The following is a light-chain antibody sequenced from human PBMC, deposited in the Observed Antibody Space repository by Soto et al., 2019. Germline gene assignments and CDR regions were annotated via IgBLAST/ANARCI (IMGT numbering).Light chain of an antibody. V-gene: IGLV2-14*03. CDR3: SSSTTRATRV. CDR1: NSDVGAYKP. Sequence: QSALTQPASVSGSPGQSITISCTGTNSDVGAYKPVSWYQHHPGKAPKLMIYDVSYRPSGVSNRFSGSQSGNTASLTISGLQPEDESDYYCSSSTTRATRVFGTGTKVTVL. J-gene: IGLJ1*01. CDR2: DVS.